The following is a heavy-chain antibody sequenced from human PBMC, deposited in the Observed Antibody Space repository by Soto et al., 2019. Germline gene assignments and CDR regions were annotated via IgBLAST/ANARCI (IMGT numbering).Heavy chain of an antibody. V-gene: IGHV1-46*01. Sequence: QVQLVQSGAEVKKPGASVKVSCKASGYTFTSYYMHWVRQAPGQGLEWMGIINPSGGSTSYAQKFQGRVTMTRETSTGTVYMELSSLRSEDTAVYYCARDGSSGYYFGGTANWFDPWGQGTLVTVSS. CDR3: ARDGSSGYYFGGTANWFDP. D-gene: IGHD3-22*01. J-gene: IGHJ5*02. CDR1: GYTFTSYY. CDR2: INPSGGST.